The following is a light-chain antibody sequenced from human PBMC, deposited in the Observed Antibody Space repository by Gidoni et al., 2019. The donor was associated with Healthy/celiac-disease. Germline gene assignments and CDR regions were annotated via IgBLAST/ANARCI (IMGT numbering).Light chain of an antibody. CDR2: AAS. CDR3: QRYGTSPLFT. CDR1: QSVSSSY. J-gene: IGKJ3*01. V-gene: IGKV3-20*01. Sequence: EIVLTQSPGTLSLSPGERATLSCRASQSVSSSYLAWYQQKPGQAPRLLIYAASSRATGIPDRFSGSGSGTDFTLTISRLEPEDCAVYYCQRYGTSPLFTFGPGTKVDIK.